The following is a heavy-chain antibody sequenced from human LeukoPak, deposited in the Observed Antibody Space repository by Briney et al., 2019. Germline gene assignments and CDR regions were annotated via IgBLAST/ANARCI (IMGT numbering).Heavy chain of an antibody. CDR2: ISGSGDST. CDR3: AKPSAAGSLGY. V-gene: IGHV3-23*01. D-gene: IGHD6-13*01. Sequence: PGVSLRLSCAVSGFTFTNYAMTWVRQAPGKVLEWVSTISGSGDSTYYADFVKGRLTISRDNSKNTLYLQMNSLRAEDTAVYYCAKPSAAGSLGYWGQGTLVTVSS. J-gene: IGHJ4*02. CDR1: GFTFTNYA.